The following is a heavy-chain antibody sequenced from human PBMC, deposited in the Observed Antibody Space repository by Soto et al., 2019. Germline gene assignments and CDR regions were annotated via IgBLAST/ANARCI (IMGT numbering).Heavy chain of an antibody. J-gene: IGHJ6*02. CDR1: GGTFSSYA. CDR3: ARERGIAADYYYYGMDV. V-gene: IGHV1-69*06. D-gene: IGHD6-13*01. Sequence: QVQLVQSGAEVKKPGSSVKVSCKASGGTFSSYAISWVRQAPGHGLEWMGGIIPIFGTANYAQKFQGRVTITADKSTSTAYMALSSLRSEDTAVYYCARERGIAADYYYYGMDVWGQGTTVTVSS. CDR2: IIPIFGTA.